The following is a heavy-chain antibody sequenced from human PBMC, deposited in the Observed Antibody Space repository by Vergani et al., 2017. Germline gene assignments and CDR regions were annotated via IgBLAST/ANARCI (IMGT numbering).Heavy chain of an antibody. CDR2: IIPIFGTA. J-gene: IGHJ4*02. CDR3: ARVISRRRLSIDSSSWYGFDY. V-gene: IGHV1-69*01. Sequence: QVQLVQSGAEVKKPGSSVKVSCKASGGTFSSYAISWVRQAPVQGLEWMGGIIPIFGTANYAQKFQGRFTITADESTSTAYMELSSLRSEDTAVYYCARVISRRRLSIDSSSWYGFDYWGQGTLVTVSS. CDR1: GGTFSSYA. D-gene: IGHD6-13*01.